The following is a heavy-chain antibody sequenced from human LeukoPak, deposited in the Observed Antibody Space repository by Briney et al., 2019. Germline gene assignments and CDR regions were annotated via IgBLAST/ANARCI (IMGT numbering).Heavy chain of an antibody. CDR1: GFTFRTSG. CDR2: IQHDETEI. J-gene: IGHJ4*02. V-gene: IGHV3-30*02. CDR3: ARASGATKIGQLLNY. D-gene: IGHD3-10*01. Sequence: PGGSLRLSCTASGFTFRTSGMHWVRQAPGKGLEWVGFIQHDETEIYSADSVRGRFTFSRDNFKSTVYLQMNSLRVEDSAVYYCARASGATKIGQLLNYWGQGTLVSVSP.